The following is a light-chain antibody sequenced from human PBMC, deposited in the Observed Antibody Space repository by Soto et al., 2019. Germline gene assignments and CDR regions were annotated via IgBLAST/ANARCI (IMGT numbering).Light chain of an antibody. V-gene: IGLV4-69*01. Sequence: QSVLTQSPSASASLGASVKLTCTLSSGHSSYAFAWHQEQPEKGPRYLMKLDSDGSHTKGDAVPDRFSGSSSGAERYLTISSLQSEDEDDYYCQTWGTGIHVVFGGGTKLTVL. CDR2: LDSDGSH. CDR1: SGHSSYA. CDR3: QTWGTGIHVV. J-gene: IGLJ2*01.